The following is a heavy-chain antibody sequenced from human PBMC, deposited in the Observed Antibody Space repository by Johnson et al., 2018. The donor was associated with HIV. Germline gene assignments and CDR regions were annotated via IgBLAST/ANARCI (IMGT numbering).Heavy chain of an antibody. CDR3: ARALWGARAFDI. D-gene: IGHD7-27*01. J-gene: IGHJ3*02. CDR2: IRYAGTNK. V-gene: IGHV3-30*02. Sequence: QVQLVESGGGVVQPGGSLRLSCAASGFTFSTYGMHWVRQAPGKGLEWVAFIRYAGTNKYYADSVKGRFTISRDNAKNSLYLQMNSLRAEDTALYYCARALWGARAFDIWGQGTMVTVSS. CDR1: GFTFSTYG.